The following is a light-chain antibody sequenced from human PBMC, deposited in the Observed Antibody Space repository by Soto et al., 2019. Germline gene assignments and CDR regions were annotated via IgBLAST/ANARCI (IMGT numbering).Light chain of an antibody. CDR1: QRVSSF. Sequence: EIVLTQSPATLSLSPGERATLSCRASQRVSSFLAWYQQKPGHAPRLLIYDASNMATGIPARFSGSGSGTDFTLTICSLEPEDFEVFYCQQRSNWPLTFGGGTKVEIK. CDR3: QQRSNWPLT. CDR2: DAS. V-gene: IGKV3-11*01. J-gene: IGKJ4*01.